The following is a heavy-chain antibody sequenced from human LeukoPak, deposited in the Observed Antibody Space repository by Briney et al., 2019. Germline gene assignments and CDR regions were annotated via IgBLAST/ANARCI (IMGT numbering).Heavy chain of an antibody. V-gene: IGHV3-30-3*01. CDR3: AGGKGIRYLEWLLSYH. D-gene: IGHD3-3*01. CDR1: GFTFKNYA. CDR2: ISYERSNK. J-gene: IGHJ5*02. Sequence: GGSLRLSCAGSGFTFKNYALHWIRQAPGKGLEWVAAISYERSNKDYADSVKGRFTISRDNSHNTVFLQMNSLRTEDTAVYFCAGGKGIRYLEWLLSYHWGQGTLVTVSS.